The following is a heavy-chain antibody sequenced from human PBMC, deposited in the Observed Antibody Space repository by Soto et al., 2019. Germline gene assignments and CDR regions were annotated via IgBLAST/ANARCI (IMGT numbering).Heavy chain of an antibody. D-gene: IGHD3-3*01. J-gene: IGHJ4*02. CDR3: ARSPKRTIFGVAYMGYFDY. Sequence: PGGSLRLSCAASGFTFSIYAMSWVRQAPGKGLEWVSGISESGTRTYYADSVKGRFTISRDSSKNTLYLQMNRLRDEDTAVYYCARSPKRTIFGVAYMGYFDYWGQGTLVTVSS. CDR2: ISESGTRT. CDR1: GFTFSIYA. V-gene: IGHV3-23*01.